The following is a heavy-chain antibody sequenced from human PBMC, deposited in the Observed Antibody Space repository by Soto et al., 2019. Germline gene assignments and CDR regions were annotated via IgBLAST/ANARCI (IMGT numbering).Heavy chain of an antibody. J-gene: IGHJ3*02. CDR1: GGSISSSSYY. Sequence: SETLSLTCTVSGGSISSSSYYWGWIRQPPGKGLEWIGSIYYSGSTYYNPSLKSRVTISVDTSKNQFSLKLSSVTAADTAVYYCARPGSGSSDAFDIWGQGTMVTVSS. D-gene: IGHD3-10*01. CDR2: IYYSGST. CDR3: ARPGSGSSDAFDI. V-gene: IGHV4-39*01.